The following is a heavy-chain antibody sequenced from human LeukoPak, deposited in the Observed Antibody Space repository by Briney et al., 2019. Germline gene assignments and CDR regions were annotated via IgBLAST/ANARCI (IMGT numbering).Heavy chain of an antibody. V-gene: IGHV3-7*03. D-gene: IGHD6-19*01. CDR1: GFYFRDHW. CDR2: IKADGSET. J-gene: IGHJ4*02. CDR3: VKNDGWFHLAQ. Sequence: GGSLRLSCAASGFYFRDHWMDWVRQAPGKGLEWVGHIKADGSETYYLDSLKGRISISRGNTNNALYLQMNSLRVEDTAIYYCVKNDGWFHLAQWGQGTLVTVSS.